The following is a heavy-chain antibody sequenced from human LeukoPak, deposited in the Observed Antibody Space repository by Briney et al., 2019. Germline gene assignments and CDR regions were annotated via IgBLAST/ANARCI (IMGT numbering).Heavy chain of an antibody. CDR1: GYTFTSYD. V-gene: IGHV1-8*02. CDR3: AKEKTKTPFRPGEATVTKGYFDY. D-gene: IGHD5-12*01. CDR2: MSPDSGYT. Sequence: ASVKVSCKASGYTFTSYDINWVRQATGQGLEWMGWMSPDSGYTGYAQTFQGRVSLTRNTSVSTAFMELSSLRSEDTAVYYCAKEKTKTPFRPGEATVTKGYFDYWGKGTLVTVSS. J-gene: IGHJ4*02.